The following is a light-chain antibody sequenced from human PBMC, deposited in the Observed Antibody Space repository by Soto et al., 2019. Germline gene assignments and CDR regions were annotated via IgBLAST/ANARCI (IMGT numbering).Light chain of an antibody. Sequence: QSALTQPPSASETPGQRVTISCSGSRSNIGSNTVNWNQQLPGTAPKLLIYGDNQRPSGVPDRFSGSKSGTSASLAISGLQSEDEADYYCATWDDSLNGYVFGTGTKVTVL. V-gene: IGLV1-44*01. J-gene: IGLJ1*01. CDR1: RSNIGSNT. CDR2: GDN. CDR3: ATWDDSLNGYV.